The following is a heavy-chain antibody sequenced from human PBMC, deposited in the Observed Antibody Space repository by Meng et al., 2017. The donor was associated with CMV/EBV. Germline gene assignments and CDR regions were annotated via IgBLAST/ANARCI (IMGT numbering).Heavy chain of an antibody. CDR3: ARGGDSWYSDY. V-gene: IGHV1-69*12. D-gene: IGHD1-26*01. J-gene: IGHJ4*02. CDR2: IIPVFETA. CDR1: GGTFSTFA. Sequence: QVQLVPSGAEVKKPGSSVKVSCKTSGGTFSTFAISWVRQAPGEGLEWMGGIIPVFETANYAERFQDRVTITADDSTTTAYMELSSLRADDTALYFCARGGDSWYSDYWGQGTLVTVSS.